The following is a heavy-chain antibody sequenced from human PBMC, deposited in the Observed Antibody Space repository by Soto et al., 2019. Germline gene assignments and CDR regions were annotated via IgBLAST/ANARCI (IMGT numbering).Heavy chain of an antibody. Sequence: EVQLLESGGGLVQPGGSLRLSCAASGFTFSSYAMSWVRQAPGKGLEWVSAISGSGGSTYYADSVKGRFTISRDNSKTTLYLKMTSLRAEDTAVYYCAKDLPPYSSGYHRWFDYWGQGTLVTVSS. J-gene: IGHJ4*02. CDR3: AKDLPPYSSGYHRWFDY. CDR1: GFTFSSYA. V-gene: IGHV3-23*01. D-gene: IGHD6-19*01. CDR2: ISGSGGST.